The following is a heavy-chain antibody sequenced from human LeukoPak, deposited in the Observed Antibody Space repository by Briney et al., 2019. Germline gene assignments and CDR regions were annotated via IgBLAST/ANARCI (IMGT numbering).Heavy chain of an antibody. Sequence: PSDTLSLTCSVSGYSITIGYYWAWIRHPPGKGLEWIGCIYHSGRIHYNPPLTSQDTISEDTSKNQFSLRMTSLTAADTAVYYCARRGVVTTTFDLWGQGTLVAVSS. V-gene: IGHV4-38-2*01. D-gene: IGHD4-23*01. CDR3: ARRGVVTTTFDL. J-gene: IGHJ4*02. CDR1: GYSITIGYY. CDR2: IYHSGRI.